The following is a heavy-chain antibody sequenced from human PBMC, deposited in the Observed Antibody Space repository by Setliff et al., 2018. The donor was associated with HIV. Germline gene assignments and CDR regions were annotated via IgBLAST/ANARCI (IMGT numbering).Heavy chain of an antibody. CDR1: GFTFHTYF. Sequence: PGGSLRLSCAVSGFTFHTYFMSWVRQAPGKGLEWVANINHDGSEKNYVDSVKGRFTISRDNAKNSVYLQMNSLRDEDTAVYYCARAVQLGYFDYWGQGTLVTVSS. CDR3: ARAVQLGYFDY. V-gene: IGHV3-7*03. CDR2: INHDGSEK. D-gene: IGHD6-6*01. J-gene: IGHJ4*02.